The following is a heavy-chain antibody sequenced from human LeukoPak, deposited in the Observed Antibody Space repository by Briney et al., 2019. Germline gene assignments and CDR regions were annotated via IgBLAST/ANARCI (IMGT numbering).Heavy chain of an antibody. D-gene: IGHD3-9*01. J-gene: IGHJ4*02. CDR3: ARDILSETDY. Sequence: ASVKVSCKPSGDTFSSYDISWVRQAPGQGLEWMGGIIPIFGTANYAQKFQGRVTITADESTSTAYMELSSLRSEDTAVYYCARDILSETDYWGQGTLVTVSS. CDR2: IIPIFGTA. V-gene: IGHV1-69*01. CDR1: GDTFSSYD.